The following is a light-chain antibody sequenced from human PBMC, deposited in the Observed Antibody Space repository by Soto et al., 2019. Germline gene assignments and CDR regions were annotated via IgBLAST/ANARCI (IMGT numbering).Light chain of an antibody. V-gene: IGKV1-5*03. Sequence: DIQMTQSPSTLSASVGDRVTISCRASQTISTWLAWYQQKPGKAPNLLIYKASSLESRVPSRFSGSGSGTEFTLTISSLQPDDFATYYCRQYNTFPLTFGGGTKVDIK. CDR3: RQYNTFPLT. CDR1: QTISTW. CDR2: KAS. J-gene: IGKJ4*01.